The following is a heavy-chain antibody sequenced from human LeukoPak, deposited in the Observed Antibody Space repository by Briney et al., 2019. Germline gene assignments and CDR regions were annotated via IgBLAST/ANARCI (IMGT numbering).Heavy chain of an antibody. CDR2: IYSGGST. Sequence: GGSLRLSCAASEFSVGSNYMTWVRQAPGKGLEWVSLIYSGGSTYYADSAKGRFTISRDNSKNTLYLQMNSLRAEDTAVYYCARSAMFYYYMDVWGKGTTVTISS. D-gene: IGHD3-10*02. V-gene: IGHV3-66*01. CDR1: EFSVGSNY. J-gene: IGHJ6*03. CDR3: ARSAMFYYYMDV.